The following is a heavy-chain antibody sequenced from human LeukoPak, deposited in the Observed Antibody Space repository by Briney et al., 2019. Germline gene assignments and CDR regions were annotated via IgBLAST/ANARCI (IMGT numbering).Heavy chain of an antibody. CDR1: GYTFTSYG. CDR3: AGFRSYYGSGSYSIWFDP. Sequence: ASVKVSCKASGYTFTSYGISWVRQAPGQGLEWMGWISAYNGNTNYAQKLQGRVTMTTDTSTSTAYMELRSLRSDDTAVYYCAGFRSYYGSGSYSIWFDPWGQGTLVTVSS. D-gene: IGHD3-10*01. CDR2: ISAYNGNT. J-gene: IGHJ5*02. V-gene: IGHV1-18*01.